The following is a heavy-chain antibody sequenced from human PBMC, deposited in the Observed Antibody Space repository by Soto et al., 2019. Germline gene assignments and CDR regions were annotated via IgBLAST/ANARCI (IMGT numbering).Heavy chain of an antibody. Sequence: QVQLVQSGAEVKKPGASVKVSCKASGYTFTSYXXXXXXXXXXXGLEWMGWMNPNSGNTGYAQKFQGSGTMTRNTXXXXXXXXXXXXXXXXXXXXXXXXXXXXXXMDVWGQGTTVTVSS. CDR1: GYTFTSYX. V-gene: IGHV1-8*01. CDR2: MNPNSGNT. CDR3: XXXXXXXXMDV. J-gene: IGHJ6*02.